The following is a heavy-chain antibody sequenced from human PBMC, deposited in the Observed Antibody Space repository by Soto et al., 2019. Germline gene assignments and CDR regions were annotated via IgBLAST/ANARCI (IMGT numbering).Heavy chain of an antibody. CDR1: GVSINSDKW. CDR2: VHRSGST. Sequence: SETRSLTCAVSGVSINSDKWWNWVRQPPGKGLEWIGEVHRSGSTNSNPSLKSRVTISVGTSKNHFSLRLTSVTAADTAVYYCAREGGGYRFDYWGQGTLVTVSS. CDR3: AREGGGYRFDY. D-gene: IGHD1-26*01. V-gene: IGHV4-4*02. J-gene: IGHJ4*02.